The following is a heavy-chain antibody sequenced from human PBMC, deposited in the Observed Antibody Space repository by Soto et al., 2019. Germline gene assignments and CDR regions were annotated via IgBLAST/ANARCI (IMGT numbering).Heavy chain of an antibody. CDR1: GFSFSSYW. CDR2: INTDGSST. V-gene: IGHV3-74*01. J-gene: IGHJ3*01. D-gene: IGHD3-9*01. CDR3: ARSPGGYYID. Sequence: EVQLVESGGGLVQPGGSLRLSCADSGFSFSSYWMHWVRQGPGKGLVWVSRINTDGSSTNYADSVKGRFTISRDNAKNTVKLQMNSLRAEDTAVYYCARSPGGYYIDWGQGTMVTVSS.